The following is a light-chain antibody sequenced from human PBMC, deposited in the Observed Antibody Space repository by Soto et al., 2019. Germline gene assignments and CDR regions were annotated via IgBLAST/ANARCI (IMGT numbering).Light chain of an antibody. J-gene: IGLJ1*01. Sequence: QSLLTQPPSTSGSPGQSVTISCTGTSSDFAGYNYVSWYQQHPGKAPKLMIYEVSKRPSGVPDRFSGSKSGNSASLTVSGLQAEDEADYYCSSYAGSNNYVFGTGTKVTV. V-gene: IGLV2-8*01. CDR1: SSDFAGYNY. CDR2: EVS. CDR3: SSYAGSNNYV.